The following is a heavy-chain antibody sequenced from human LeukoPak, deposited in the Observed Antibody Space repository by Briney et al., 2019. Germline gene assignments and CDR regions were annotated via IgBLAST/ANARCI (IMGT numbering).Heavy chain of an antibody. CDR2: ISYDGSNK. CDR1: GFTFSSYG. J-gene: IGHJ4*02. CDR3: AKGFIAVAGTGYFDY. V-gene: IGHV3-30*18. Sequence: QPGGSLRLSCAASGFTFSSYGMHWVRQAPGKGLEWVAVISYDGSNKYYADSVKGRFTISRDNSKNTLYLQMNSLRAEDTAVYYCAKGFIAVAGTGYFDYWGQGTLVTVSS. D-gene: IGHD6-19*01.